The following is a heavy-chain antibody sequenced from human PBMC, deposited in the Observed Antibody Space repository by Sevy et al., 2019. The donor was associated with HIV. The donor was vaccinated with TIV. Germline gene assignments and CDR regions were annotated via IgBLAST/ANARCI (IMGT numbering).Heavy chain of an antibody. CDR3: ARDGNSSSWPGGILDY. J-gene: IGHJ4*02. Sequence: GGSLRLSCAASGFTFSSYAMHWVRQAPGKGLEWVAVISYDGSNKYYADSVKGRFTISRDNSKNTRYLQMNSLRAEDTAVYYCARDGNSSSWPGGILDYWGQGTLVTVSS. V-gene: IGHV3-30-3*01. CDR1: GFTFSSYA. CDR2: ISYDGSNK. D-gene: IGHD6-13*01.